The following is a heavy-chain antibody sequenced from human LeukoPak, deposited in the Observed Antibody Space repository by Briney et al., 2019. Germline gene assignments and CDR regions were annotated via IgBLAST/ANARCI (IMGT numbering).Heavy chain of an antibody. D-gene: IGHD3-3*01. CDR1: GGSISSSSYY. V-gene: IGHV4-61*02. CDR2: IYTSGST. Sequence: PSETLSLTCTVSGGSISSSSYYWSWIRQPAGKGLEWIGRIYTSGSTNYNPSLKSRVTISVDTSKNQFSLKLSSVTAADTAVYYCARGGYDFWSGYYTDYWGQGTLVTVSS. CDR3: ARGGYDFWSGYYTDY. J-gene: IGHJ4*02.